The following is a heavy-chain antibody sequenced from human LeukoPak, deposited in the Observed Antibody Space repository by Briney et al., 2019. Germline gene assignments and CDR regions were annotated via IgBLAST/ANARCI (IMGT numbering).Heavy chain of an antibody. V-gene: IGHV1-46*01. CDR1: GYTFTSYY. CDR2: INPSGGST. J-gene: IGHJ4*02. CDR3: AREGGYYYDSSGYPDY. Sequence: GASVKVSCKASGYTFTSYYMHWVRQAPGQGLEWMGIINPSGGSTSYAQKFQGRVTMTRDTSTSTVYMELSSLRSEDTAVYYCAREGGYYYDSSGYPDYWGQGTLVTVSS. D-gene: IGHD3-22*01.